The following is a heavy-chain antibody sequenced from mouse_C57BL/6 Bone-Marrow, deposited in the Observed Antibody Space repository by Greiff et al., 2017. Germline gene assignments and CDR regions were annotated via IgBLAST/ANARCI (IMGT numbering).Heavy chain of an antibody. CDR3: AREIYYGNPG. CDR1: GYAFSSSW. CDR2: IYPGDGDT. D-gene: IGHD2-1*01. V-gene: IGHV1-82*01. J-gene: IGHJ3*01. Sequence: VQLQESGPELVKPGASVKISCKASGYAFSSSWMNWVKQRPGKGLEWIGRIYPGDGDTNYNGKFKGKATLTADKSSSTAYMQLSSLTSEDSAVYFCAREIYYGNPGWGQGTLVTVSA.